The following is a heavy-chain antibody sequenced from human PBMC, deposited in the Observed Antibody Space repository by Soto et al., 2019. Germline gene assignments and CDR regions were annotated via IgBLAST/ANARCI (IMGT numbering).Heavy chain of an antibody. D-gene: IGHD1-1*01. V-gene: IGHV3-21*01. Sequence: GGSLRLFCAASGFTFSSYSMNWVRQAPGKGLEWVSSISSSSSYIYYADSVKGRFTISRDNAKNSLYLQMNSLRAEDTAVYYCARATGTFLKYYYYGMDVWGQGTTVTAP. CDR1: GFTFSSYS. CDR3: ARATGTFLKYYYYGMDV. CDR2: ISSSSSYI. J-gene: IGHJ6*02.